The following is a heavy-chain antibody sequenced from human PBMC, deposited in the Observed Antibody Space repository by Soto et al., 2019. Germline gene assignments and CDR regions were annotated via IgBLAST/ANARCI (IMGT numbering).Heavy chain of an antibody. CDR1: GGSISSGGYS. CDR2: IYHSGST. Sequence: PSETLSLTCAVSGGSISSGGYSWSWIRQPPGKGLEWIGYIYHSGSTYYNPSLKSRVTISVDRSKNQFSLKLSSVTAADTAVYYCDRSDIIAVAGFDYWGQGTLVTVSS. CDR3: DRSDIIAVAGFDY. D-gene: IGHD6-19*01. J-gene: IGHJ4*02. V-gene: IGHV4-30-2*01.